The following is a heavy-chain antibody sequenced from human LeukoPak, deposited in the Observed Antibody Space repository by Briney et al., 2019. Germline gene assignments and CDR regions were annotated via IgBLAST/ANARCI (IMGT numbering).Heavy chain of an antibody. Sequence: SETLSLTCTVSGGSISSGSYYWNWIRQPAGKGLEWIGRIYTSGSTNYNPSLKSRVTISVDTSKNQFSLKLSSVTAADTAVYYCASEVVLRYFDWSQHFDYWGQGTLVTVSS. CDR3: ASEVVLRYFDWSQHFDY. CDR1: GGSISSGSYY. CDR2: IYTSGST. V-gene: IGHV4-61*02. J-gene: IGHJ4*02. D-gene: IGHD3-9*01.